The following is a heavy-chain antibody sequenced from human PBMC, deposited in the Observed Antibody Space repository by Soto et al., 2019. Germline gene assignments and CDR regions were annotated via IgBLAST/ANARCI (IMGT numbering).Heavy chain of an antibody. CDR2: INPNTGGT. V-gene: IGHV1-2*02. J-gene: IGHJ6*02. CDR1: GYTFSGYY. Sequence: ASVKVSCKASGYTFSGYYMYWVRQAPGQGLEWMGWINPNTGGTNYGQKFQGRVTMTRDTSISTAYMELSRLRSDDTAVYYCARDGEWLQRYYYYYNGMDVWGQGTTVTVSS. D-gene: IGHD5-12*01. CDR3: ARDGEWLQRYYYYYNGMDV.